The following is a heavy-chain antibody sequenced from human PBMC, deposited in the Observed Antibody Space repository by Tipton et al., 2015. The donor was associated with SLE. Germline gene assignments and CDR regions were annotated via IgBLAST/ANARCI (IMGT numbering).Heavy chain of an antibody. CDR2: ISSNGDST. Sequence: SLRLSCSASGFTFSSYAMHWVRQAPGKGLEYVSAISSNGDSTYYADSVKGRFTISRDNSKNTLYLQMSSLRAEDTAVYYCVKGSGKSSGYYRGFDYWGQGTLVTVSS. D-gene: IGHD3-22*01. J-gene: IGHJ4*02. CDR3: VKGSGKSSGYYRGFDY. CDR1: GFTFSSYA. V-gene: IGHV3-64D*06.